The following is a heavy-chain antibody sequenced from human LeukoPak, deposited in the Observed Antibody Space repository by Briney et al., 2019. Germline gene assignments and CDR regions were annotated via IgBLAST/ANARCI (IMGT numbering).Heavy chain of an antibody. CDR2: IYYSGIA. CDR3: ARDYDRTDAFDI. J-gene: IGHJ3*02. V-gene: IGHV4-39*02. D-gene: IGHD3-22*01. CDR1: SGSIGSSNYY. Sequence: PSETLSLTCTVSSGSIGSSNYYWGWIRQPPGKGLEWIGSIYYSGIAYYNPTLKSRVTISVDASKSHFSLRLSSVTAADTAVYYCARDYDRTDAFDIWGQGTMVTVSS.